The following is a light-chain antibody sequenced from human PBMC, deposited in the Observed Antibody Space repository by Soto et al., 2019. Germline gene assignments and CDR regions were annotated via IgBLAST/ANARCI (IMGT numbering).Light chain of an antibody. CDR3: SSYTSSRAYV. V-gene: IGLV2-14*01. CDR1: SSDVGGYNY. CDR2: EVS. Sequence: QSVLTQPASVSGSPGQSITISCTGTSSDVGGYNYVSWYQQQSGKAPKLMIHEVSNRPSGVSNRFSGSKSGNTASLNISGLQAEDEADYYCSSYTSSRAYVFGIGTKV. J-gene: IGLJ1*01.